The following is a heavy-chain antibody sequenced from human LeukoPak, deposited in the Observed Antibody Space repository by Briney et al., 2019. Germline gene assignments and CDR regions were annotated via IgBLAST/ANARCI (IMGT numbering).Heavy chain of an antibody. CDR1: GFIFRSYA. J-gene: IGHJ4*02. D-gene: IGHD2-2*01. Sequence: GGSLRLSCAASGFIFRSYAMSWVRQAPGKGLEWVSSISSSGGSTYYADSVKGRFTISRDNSKNTLYLQMNSLRAEDTAVYYCATLPVPAPDYFDYWGQGTLVTVSS. CDR3: ATLPVPAPDYFDY. CDR2: ISSSGGST. V-gene: IGHV3-23*01.